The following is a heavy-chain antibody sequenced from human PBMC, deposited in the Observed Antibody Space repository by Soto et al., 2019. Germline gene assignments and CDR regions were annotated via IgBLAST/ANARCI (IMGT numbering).Heavy chain of an antibody. CDR2: ISAYNGNT. V-gene: IGHV1-18*01. J-gene: IGHJ4*02. CDR1: GYTFASYA. Sequence: QVQLVQSGAEVKKPGASVKVSCKASGYTFASYAISWMRQAPGQGLEWMGWISAYNGNTNYAQKLQGRVTMTTDTSTSTGYMELRSVRSDDTAVYYCARDPPPPDYWGQGALVTVSS. CDR3: ARDPPPPDY.